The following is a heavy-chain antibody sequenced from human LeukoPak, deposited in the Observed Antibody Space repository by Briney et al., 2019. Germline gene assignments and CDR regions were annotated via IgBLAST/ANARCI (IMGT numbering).Heavy chain of an antibody. CDR3: ARGALTISATLYYFDY. CDR2: IDPSDSYT. D-gene: IGHD3-9*01. CDR1: GYSFTSYW. Sequence: GESLRISCKGSGYSFTSYWISWVRQMPGKGLEWMGRIDPSDSYTNYSPSFQGHVTISADKSISTAYPQWSSLKASDTAMYYCARGALTISATLYYFDYWGQGTLVTVSS. V-gene: IGHV5-10-1*01. J-gene: IGHJ4*02.